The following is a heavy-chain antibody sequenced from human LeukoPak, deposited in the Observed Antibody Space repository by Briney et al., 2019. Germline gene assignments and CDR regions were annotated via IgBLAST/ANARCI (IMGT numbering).Heavy chain of an antibody. D-gene: IGHD1-26*01. CDR3: AKDRSGSYFDAFDI. Sequence: GGSLRLSCAASGFTFDDYAIHWVRQAPGKGLEWVSGISWNSGTIAYADSVKGRFTISRDNAKNSLYLQMNSLRAEDTALYYCAKDRSGSYFDAFDIWGQGTMVTDSS. CDR2: ISWNSGTI. CDR1: GFTFDDYA. V-gene: IGHV3-9*01. J-gene: IGHJ3*02.